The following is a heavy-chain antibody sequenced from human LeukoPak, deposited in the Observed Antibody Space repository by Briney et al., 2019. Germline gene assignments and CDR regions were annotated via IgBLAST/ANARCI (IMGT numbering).Heavy chain of an antibody. CDR2: IYYSQST. D-gene: IGHD5-18*01. CDR3: ARGGSQEYSYGSFDY. Sequence: PSETLSLTCTVSGGSLSSGDYYWSWIRQPPGKGLEWIGYIYYSQSTYYNPSLKSRVTISVDTSKNQFSLKLSSVTAADTAVYYCARGGSQEYSYGSFDYWGQGTLVTVSP. J-gene: IGHJ4*02. V-gene: IGHV4-30-4*08. CDR1: GGSLSSGDYY.